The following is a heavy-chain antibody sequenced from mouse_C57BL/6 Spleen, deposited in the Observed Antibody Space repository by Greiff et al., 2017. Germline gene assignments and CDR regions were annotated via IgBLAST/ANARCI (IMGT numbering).Heavy chain of an antibody. J-gene: IGHJ4*01. Sequence: VQLQQSGAELVRPGASVKLSCTASGFNIKDDYMHWVKQRPEKGLEWIGWIDPENGDTEYASKFQGKATITADTSSNTAYLQLSSLTSEDTAVYYCTTNGRYAMDYWGQGTSVTVSS. CDR2: IDPENGDT. V-gene: IGHV14-4*01. CDR1: GFNIKDDY. CDR3: TTNGRYAMDY.